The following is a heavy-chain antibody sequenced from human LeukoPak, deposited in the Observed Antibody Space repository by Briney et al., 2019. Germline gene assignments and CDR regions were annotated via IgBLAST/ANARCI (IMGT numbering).Heavy chain of an antibody. Sequence: GASVTVSCKTSGYTFTGYYMHWVRQAPGQGLEWMGWISAYNGNTNYAQKLQGRVTMTTDTSTSTAYMELRSLRSDDTAVYYCAREELRWARPGDYWGQGTLVTVSS. CDR3: AREELRWARPGDY. V-gene: IGHV1-18*04. D-gene: IGHD4-23*01. CDR1: GYTFTGYY. J-gene: IGHJ4*02. CDR2: ISAYNGNT.